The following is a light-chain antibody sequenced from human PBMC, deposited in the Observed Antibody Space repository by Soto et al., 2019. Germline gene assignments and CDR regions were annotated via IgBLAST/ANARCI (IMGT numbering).Light chain of an antibody. CDR1: NSNIGSNN. Sequence: QSVLTQSPSASGTPGQRVTIACSGSNSNIGSNNVNWYRHVPGTAPKLLIFRSDQRPSVVPDRFSGSRSGTSASLVINGLQSGDEAHYYCAAWDDSRYGVVFGGGTKVTVL. V-gene: IGLV1-44*01. CDR2: RSD. J-gene: IGLJ2*01. CDR3: AAWDDSRYGVV.